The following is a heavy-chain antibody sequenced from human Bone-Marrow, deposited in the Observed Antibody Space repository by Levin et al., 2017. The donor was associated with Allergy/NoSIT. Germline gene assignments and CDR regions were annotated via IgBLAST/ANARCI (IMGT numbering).Heavy chain of an antibody. Sequence: SETLSLTCAVFGASITSRHWWNWVRQPPGKGLEWLAEIYHSGNTNYNPSLKSRVIISLDKSKNQFSLRLTSVTAADTAVYYCARGVSLLRGSLGDWGQGTPVTISS. CDR1: GASITSRHW. J-gene: IGHJ4*02. CDR2: IYHSGNT. D-gene: IGHD3-10*01. V-gene: IGHV4-4*02. CDR3: ARGVSLLRGSLGD.